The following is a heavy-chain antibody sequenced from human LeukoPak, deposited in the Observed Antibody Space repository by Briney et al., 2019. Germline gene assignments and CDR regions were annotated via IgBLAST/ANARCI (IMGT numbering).Heavy chain of an antibody. CDR2: FDPEDDKR. CDR1: GYTLTELS. J-gene: IGHJ5*02. CDR3: ATGASYYDILTGSLNWFDP. V-gene: IGHV1-24*01. Sequence: GASVKVSCKVSGYTLTELSMHWVRQAPGKGLEWMGGFDPEDDKRIYAQKFQGRVTMTEDTFTDIAYMELRSLGSEDTAVYYCATGASYYDILTGSLNWFDPWGQGTLVTVSS. D-gene: IGHD3-9*01.